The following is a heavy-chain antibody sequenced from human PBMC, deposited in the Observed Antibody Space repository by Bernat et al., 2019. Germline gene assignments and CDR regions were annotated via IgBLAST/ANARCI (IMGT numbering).Heavy chain of an antibody. CDR2: ISYDGSNK. CDR3: AKSGAVAGTDGMDV. J-gene: IGHJ6*02. D-gene: IGHD6-19*01. V-gene: IGHV3-30*18. Sequence: QVQLVESGGGVVQPGRSLRLSCAASGFTFSSYGMHWVRQAPGKGLEWVAVISYDGSNKYYADSVKGRFTISRDNSKNTLYLQMNSLRAEDTAVYYCAKSGAVAGTDGMDVWGQGTTVTVSS. CDR1: GFTFSSYG.